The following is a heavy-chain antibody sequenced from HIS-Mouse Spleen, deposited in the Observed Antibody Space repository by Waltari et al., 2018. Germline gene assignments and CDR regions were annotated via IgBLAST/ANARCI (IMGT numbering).Heavy chain of an antibody. Sequence: QLQLQESGPGLVKPSETLSLTCTVSGGSISSSSYYWGWIRQPPGKGLEWIGSIYYSGSTYYNPYLKSRVTISVDTSKNQFSLKLSSVTAADTAVYYCARVRGVTKRYFPDYQWGQGTLVTVSS. V-gene: IGHV4-39*07. CDR2: IYYSGST. J-gene: IGHJ4*02. CDR1: GGSISSSSYY. CDR3: ARVRGVTKRYFPDYQ. D-gene: IGHD3-10*01.